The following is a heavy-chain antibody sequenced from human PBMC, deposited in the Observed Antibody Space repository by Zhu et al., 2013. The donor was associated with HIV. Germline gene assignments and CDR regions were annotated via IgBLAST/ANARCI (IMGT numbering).Heavy chain of an antibody. V-gene: IGHV1-2*02. D-gene: IGHD6-13*01. Sequence: QVQLVQSAAEVKPPGASVKVSCKASGYPFTDYYVHWIRQAPGQGLEWMGWMYPNNGATIYEKKFQDRVTMTRDTSITTAYMELRSLRSDDTAVYFCAREGGIAAVSSGMDVWGQGTTVTVSS. CDR3: AREGGIAAVSSGMDV. J-gene: IGHJ6*02. CDR1: GYPFTDYY. CDR2: MYPNNGAT.